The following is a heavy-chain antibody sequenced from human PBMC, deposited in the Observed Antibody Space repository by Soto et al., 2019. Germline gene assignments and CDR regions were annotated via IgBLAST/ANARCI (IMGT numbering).Heavy chain of an antibody. D-gene: IGHD3-10*01. J-gene: IGHJ3*02. Sequence: GESLKIFCKGSGYSFTSYWIGWVRQMPGKGLEWMGIIYPGDSDTRYSPSFQGQVTISADKSISTAYLQWSSLKASDTAMYYCARCLGRNSVRGVIPDDAFDIWGQGTMVTVSS. CDR3: ARCLGRNSVRGVIPDDAFDI. CDR2: IYPGDSDT. CDR1: GYSFTSYW. V-gene: IGHV5-51*01.